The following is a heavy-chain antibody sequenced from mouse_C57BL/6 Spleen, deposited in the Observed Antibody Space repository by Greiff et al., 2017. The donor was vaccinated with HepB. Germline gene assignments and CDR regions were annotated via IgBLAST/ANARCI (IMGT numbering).Heavy chain of an antibody. Sequence: VQLVESGPELVKPGASVKISCKASGYAFSSSWMNWVKQRPGKGLEWIGRIYPGDGDTNYNGKFKGKATLTADKSSSTAYMQLSSLTSEDSAVYFCARRTVVAMDYWGQGTSVTVSS. D-gene: IGHD1-1*01. V-gene: IGHV1-82*01. J-gene: IGHJ4*01. CDR1: GYAFSSSW. CDR2: IYPGDGDT. CDR3: ARRTVVAMDY.